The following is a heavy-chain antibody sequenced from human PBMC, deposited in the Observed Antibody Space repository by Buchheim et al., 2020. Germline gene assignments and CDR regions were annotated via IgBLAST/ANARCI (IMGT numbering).Heavy chain of an antibody. CDR2: ITGSGSTI. J-gene: IGHJ4*02. CDR1: EFIFSTYE. Sequence: EVQLVESGGGLVQPGGSLRLSCAASEFIFSTYEMNWVRQAPGKGLEWVSYITGSGSTIYYADSVKGRFTISRDNAKNSLYLQMNSLRAEDTAVYYCARQFWSEFLTFEYWGQGTL. CDR3: ARQFWSEFLTFEY. D-gene: IGHD3-3*02. V-gene: IGHV3-48*03.